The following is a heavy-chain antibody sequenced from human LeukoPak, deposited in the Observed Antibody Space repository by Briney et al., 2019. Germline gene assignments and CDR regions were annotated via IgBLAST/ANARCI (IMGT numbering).Heavy chain of an antibody. J-gene: IGHJ4*02. CDR1: GYTLTELS. V-gene: IGHV1-24*01. Sequence: ASVKVSCKVSGYTLTELSMHWVRQAPGKGLEWMGGFYPEDGETIYAQKVQGRVTMTEDTSTDTAYMELSSLRSEDTAVYYCATSPGFVVVPAATGALSYWGQGTLVTVSS. CDR2: FYPEDGET. D-gene: IGHD2-2*01. CDR3: ATSPGFVVVPAATGALSY.